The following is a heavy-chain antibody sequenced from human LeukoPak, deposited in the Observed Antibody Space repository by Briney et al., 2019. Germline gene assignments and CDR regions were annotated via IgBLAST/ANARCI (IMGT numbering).Heavy chain of an antibody. J-gene: IGHJ4*02. CDR3: ARDTALYFHDSSGDFDY. D-gene: IGHD3-22*01. Sequence: SQTLSLTCAISGDSVSSNSAAWNWIRQSPSRGLEWLGRTYYRSKWYNDYAESVKSRIAINSDTSKNQFSLQLNSVTPEDTAVYYCARDTALYFHDSSGDFDYWGQGTLVTVSS. CDR2: TYYRSKWYN. CDR1: GDSVSSNSAA. V-gene: IGHV6-1*01.